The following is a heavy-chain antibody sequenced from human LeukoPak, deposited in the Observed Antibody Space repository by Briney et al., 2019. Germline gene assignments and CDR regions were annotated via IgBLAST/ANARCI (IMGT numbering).Heavy chain of an antibody. CDR2: ISSSSSYI. CDR3: ASAPTIFGVVYYMDV. D-gene: IGHD3-3*01. CDR1: GFTFSNYS. Sequence: GGSLRLSCAASGFTFSNYSMNRVRQAPGKGLEWVSSISSSSSYIYYADSVKGRFTISRDNAKNSLYLQMNSLRAEDTAVYYCASAPTIFGVVYYMDVWGKGTTVTVSS. V-gene: IGHV3-21*01. J-gene: IGHJ6*03.